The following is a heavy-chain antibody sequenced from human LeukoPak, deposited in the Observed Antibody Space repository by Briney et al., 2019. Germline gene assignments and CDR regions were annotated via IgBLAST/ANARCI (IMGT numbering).Heavy chain of an antibody. CDR2: INTDGSST. J-gene: IGHJ4*02. CDR1: GFTFSSYW. D-gene: IGHD1-7*01. V-gene: IGHV3-74*01. Sequence: PGGSLRLSCAASGFTFSSYWMHWVRQAPGKGLVWVSHINTDGSSTTYADSVKGRFTISRDNAKNTLYLQMNSLRAEDTAVYYCLITELLWGQGALVTVSS. CDR3: LITELL.